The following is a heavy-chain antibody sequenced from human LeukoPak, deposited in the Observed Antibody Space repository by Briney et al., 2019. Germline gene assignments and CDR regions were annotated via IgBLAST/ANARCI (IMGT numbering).Heavy chain of an antibody. CDR3: ASPYEYSSPWASNWFDP. J-gene: IGHJ5*02. CDR1: GGSISSGTYY. CDR2: FYYGGSYSGST. Sequence: ASETLSLTCTVSGGSISSGTYYWAWFRRPPGKGLEWIGSFYYGGSYSGSTFYNPSLKRRVTVSVDTSKNQFSLKVTSVTAADTAVYYCASPYEYSSPWASNWFDPWGQGTLVTVAS. V-gene: IGHV4-39*01. D-gene: IGHD6-6*01.